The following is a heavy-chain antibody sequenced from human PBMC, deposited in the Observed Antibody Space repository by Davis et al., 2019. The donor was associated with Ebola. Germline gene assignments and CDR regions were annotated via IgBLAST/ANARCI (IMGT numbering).Heavy chain of an antibody. CDR2: INPNSGGT. CDR3: ARGGRVVVVSSGSDY. CDR1: GYTFTGYY. D-gene: IGHD2-15*01. J-gene: IGHJ4*02. Sequence: ASVKVSCKASGYTFTGYYMHWVRQAPGQGLEWMGWINPNSGGTNYAQKFQGRVTMTRDTSISTAYMELSRLRSDDTAVYYCARGGRVVVVSSGSDYWGQGTLVTVSS. V-gene: IGHV1-2*02.